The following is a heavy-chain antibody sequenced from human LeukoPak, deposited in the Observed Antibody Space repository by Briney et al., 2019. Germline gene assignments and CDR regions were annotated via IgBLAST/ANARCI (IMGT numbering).Heavy chain of an antibody. Sequence: ASVKVSCKASGYTFIKFYIHWVRQAPGQGLEWMGIIDPSGGSTDYAQKFQGRLTMTSDMSTSTVYMELNSLRSDDTAVYYCARDRCSGGSCYSDYWGQGTLVTVSS. CDR1: GYTFIKFY. J-gene: IGHJ4*02. CDR3: ARDRCSGGSCYSDY. CDR2: IDPSGGST. D-gene: IGHD2-15*01. V-gene: IGHV1-46*01.